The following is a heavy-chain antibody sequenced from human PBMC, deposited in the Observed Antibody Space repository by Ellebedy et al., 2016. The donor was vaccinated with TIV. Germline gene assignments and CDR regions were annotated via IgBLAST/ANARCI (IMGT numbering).Heavy chain of an antibody. D-gene: IGHD2-8*02. J-gene: IGHJ4*02. CDR1: GFIFHNYW. V-gene: IGHV3-74*01. CDR3: LRDNDHWSFDY. CDR2: INPDGSYL. Sequence: GESLKISCATSGFIFHNYWMHWVRRAPGEGLVWVARINPDGSYLNYADSVKGRFTLSRDNAKSTLSLQMSSLRAEDTAIYYCLRDNDHWSFDYWGQGSLVTVSS.